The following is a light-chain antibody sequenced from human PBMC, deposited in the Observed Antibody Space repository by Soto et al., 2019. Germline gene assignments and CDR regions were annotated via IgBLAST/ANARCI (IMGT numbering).Light chain of an antibody. CDR3: SSYTSSSTPVV. Sequence: QSVLIQPPSASGSPGQSVTISCTGTRRDIGGYDFVSWYQQHPGKAPKLMIYEVSNRPSGVSTRFSGSKSGNTASLTSSGLQAEDEADYYCSSYTSSSTPVVFGGGTKVTVL. CDR1: RRDIGGYDF. J-gene: IGLJ2*01. V-gene: IGLV2-14*01. CDR2: EVS.